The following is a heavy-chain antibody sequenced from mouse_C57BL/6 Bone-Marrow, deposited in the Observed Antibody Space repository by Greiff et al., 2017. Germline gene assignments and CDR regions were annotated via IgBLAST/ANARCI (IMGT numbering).Heavy chain of an antibody. CDR1: GYTFTSYW. CDR3: GGELHWYFEV. V-gene: IGHV1-7*01. D-gene: IGHD1-3*01. CDR2: INPSSGYT. Sequence: QVQLQQSGAELAKPGASVKLSCKASGYTFTSYWMHWVKQRPGQGLEWIGYINPSSGYTKYNQKFKDKATLTADKSSSTAYMQLSSLTYEDSAVYYCGGELHWYFEVWGTGTTVTVSS. J-gene: IGHJ1*03.